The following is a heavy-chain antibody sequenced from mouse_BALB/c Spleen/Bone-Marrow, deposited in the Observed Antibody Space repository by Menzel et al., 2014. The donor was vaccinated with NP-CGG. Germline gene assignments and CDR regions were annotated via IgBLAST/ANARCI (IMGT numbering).Heavy chain of an antibody. CDR1: GYTFTNYY. Sequence: VQLQESEAELVKPGASVKMSCKASGYTFTNYYISWVQQRTGPGLEWIGAIHPSTGGTHFPETFKSPATLTVDTSSSTAKMQHSILTSEDSAVDYCTRVDFRYYHVMDYWGQGTAGTVTA. D-gene: IGHD2-4*01. CDR2: IHPSTGGT. V-gene: IGHV1-55*01. J-gene: IGHJ4*01. CDR3: TRVDFRYYHVMDY.